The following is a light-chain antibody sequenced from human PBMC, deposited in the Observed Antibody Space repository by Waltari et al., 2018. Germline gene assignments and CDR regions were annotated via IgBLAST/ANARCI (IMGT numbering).Light chain of an antibody. V-gene: IGLV2-14*03. CDR3: NSYAGSSSWV. CDR1: SSDVGFYNY. Sequence: QSALTQPASVSGSPGQSITISCTGTSSDVGFYNYFSWYQQHPGKAPKLMIYDVSERPSVVSNRCSGSKSGNTASLTISGLQAEDEADYYCNSYAGSSSWVFGGGTKLTVL. CDR2: DVS. J-gene: IGLJ3*02.